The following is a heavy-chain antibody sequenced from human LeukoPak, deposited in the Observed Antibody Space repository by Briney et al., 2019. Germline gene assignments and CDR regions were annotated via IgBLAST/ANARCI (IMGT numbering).Heavy chain of an antibody. Sequence: SETLSLTXTVSGGSISSSSYYWSWIRQPPGKGLEWIGSIYHSGSTYCNPSLKSRVTISVDTSKNQFSLKLSSVTAADTAVYYCARFFGGNPGWFDPWGQGTLVTVSS. CDR2: IYHSGST. J-gene: IGHJ5*02. CDR3: ARFFGGNPGWFDP. D-gene: IGHD4-23*01. CDR1: GGSISSSSYY. V-gene: IGHV4-39*07.